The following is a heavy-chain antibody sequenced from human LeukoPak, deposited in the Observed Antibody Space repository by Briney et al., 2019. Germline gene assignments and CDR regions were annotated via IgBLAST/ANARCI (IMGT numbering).Heavy chain of an antibody. D-gene: IGHD2-2*01. CDR2: ISSSGSTI. Sequence: GGSLRLSCAASGFIFSSYSMNWVRQAPGKGLEWVSYISSSGSTIYYADSVKGRFTISRDNAKNSLYLQMNSLRAEDTAVYYCARGCSSTSCYLQYSSSWYWYSPPIDNWFDPWGQGTLVTVSS. J-gene: IGHJ5*02. V-gene: IGHV3-48*04. CDR1: GFIFSSYS. CDR3: ARGCSSTSCYLQYSSSWYWYSPPIDNWFDP.